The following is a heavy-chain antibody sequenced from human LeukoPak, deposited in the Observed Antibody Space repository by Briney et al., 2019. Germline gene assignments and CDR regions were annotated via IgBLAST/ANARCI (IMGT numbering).Heavy chain of an antibody. CDR3: ARLGSSGWHIDY. J-gene: IGHJ4*02. Sequence: PSETLSLTCTVSGGSISSGGYSWSWIRQHPGKGLEWIGYIYYSGSTNYNPSLKSRVTISVDTSKNQFSLKLSSVTAADTAVYYCARLGSSGWHIDYWGQGTLVTVSS. CDR2: IYYSGST. V-gene: IGHV4-61*08. CDR1: GGSISSGGYS. D-gene: IGHD6-19*01.